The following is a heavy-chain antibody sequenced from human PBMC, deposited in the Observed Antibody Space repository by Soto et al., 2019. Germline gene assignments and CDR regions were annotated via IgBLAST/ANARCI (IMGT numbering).Heavy chain of an antibody. D-gene: IGHD6-13*01. CDR1: GGSISSSSYY. Sequence: SETLSLTCTVSGGSISSSSYYWGWIRQPPGKGLEWIGSIYYSGSTYYNPSLKSRVTISVDTSKNQFSLKLSSVTAADTAVYYCARLTRIAAAGVFDYWGQGTLVTVSS. CDR2: IYYSGST. J-gene: IGHJ4*02. V-gene: IGHV4-39*01. CDR3: ARLTRIAAAGVFDY.